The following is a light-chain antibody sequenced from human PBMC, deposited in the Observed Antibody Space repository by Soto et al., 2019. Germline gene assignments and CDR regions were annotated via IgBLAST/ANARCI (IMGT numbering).Light chain of an antibody. CDR2: DAS. Sequence: EIVMTQSPATLSVSPGERATLSCRASQSVSSNLAWYQQKPGQAPRLLIYDASNRATGIPARLSGSGSGTDFTLTINSLEPEDFAVYYCQQRSNWPRITFGQGTRLEIK. J-gene: IGKJ5*01. CDR1: QSVSSN. CDR3: QQRSNWPRIT. V-gene: IGKV3-11*01.